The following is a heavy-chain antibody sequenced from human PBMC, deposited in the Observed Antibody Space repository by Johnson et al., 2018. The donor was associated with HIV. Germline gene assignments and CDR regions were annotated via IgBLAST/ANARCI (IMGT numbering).Heavy chain of an antibody. CDR3: ARGPVDTAMGNDAFDI. CDR1: GFTFSDYY. V-gene: IGHV3-11*04. CDR2: ISSSGSTI. Sequence: QMPPVESGGGLVKPAGSLRLSCASSGFTFSDYYMSWIRQAPGKGLAWVSYISSSGSTIYYADPVKGRITISRDNAKNLVYLQMNSLRAEDTAVYYCARGPVDTAMGNDAFDIWGQGTMVTVSS. D-gene: IGHD5-18*01. J-gene: IGHJ3*02.